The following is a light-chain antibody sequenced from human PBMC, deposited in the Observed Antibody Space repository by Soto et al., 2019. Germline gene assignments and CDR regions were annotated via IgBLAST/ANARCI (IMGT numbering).Light chain of an antibody. J-gene: IGKJ1*01. CDR2: DAS. CDR3: QQRLNWPPG. Sequence: EIFLTQSPDTLSLSPGERATLTCRASQSVTNYIAWYHQRPGQPPRLLIYDASNRATGVPARFSGTRSETDFTHTISHVEPADSGLYYCQQRLNWPPGFGQGTKVEIK. V-gene: IGKV3-11*01. CDR1: QSVTNY.